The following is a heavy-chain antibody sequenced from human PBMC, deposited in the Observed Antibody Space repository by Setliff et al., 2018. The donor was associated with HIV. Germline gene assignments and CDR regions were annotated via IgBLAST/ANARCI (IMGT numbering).Heavy chain of an antibody. J-gene: IGHJ4*02. Sequence: SETLSLTCTVSGGSISSGSYYWSWIRQPAGKGLEWIGHIYTSGSTNYNPSLKSRVTISVDTSKKQFSLKLNSVTAADTAVYYCARGGFYSSDYYLLDYWGQGTLVTVSS. V-gene: IGHV4-61*09. CDR3: ARGGFYSSDYYLLDY. CDR2: IYTSGST. CDR1: GGSISSGSYY. D-gene: IGHD6-19*01.